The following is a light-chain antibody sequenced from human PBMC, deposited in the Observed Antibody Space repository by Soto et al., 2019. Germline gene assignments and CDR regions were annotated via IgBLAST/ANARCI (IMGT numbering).Light chain of an antibody. CDR1: QSLLHSNGYNY. J-gene: IGKJ2*01. CDR2: LGS. Sequence: DIVMTQSPLSLPVTPGEPAFISCRSSQSLLHSNGYNYLDWYLQKPGQSPQFLIYLGSNRASGVPDRFRGSGSGTDFTLKISRAETEDVGVYYCVRHTFGKGTKLEIK. CDR3: VRHT. V-gene: IGKV2-28*01.